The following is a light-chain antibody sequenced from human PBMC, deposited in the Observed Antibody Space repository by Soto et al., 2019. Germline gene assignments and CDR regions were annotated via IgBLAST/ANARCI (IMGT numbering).Light chain of an antibody. J-gene: IGLJ1*01. Sequence: VLTQPASVYGSPGQSIAISCTGTSSDVGSHDLVSWYQQQSGKVPKLIIYDVSSRPSGVSNRFSGSKSGNTASLTISGLQAEDEADYYCSSFTSTTTYVFGTGTKVTVL. CDR2: DVS. CDR1: SSDVGSHDL. V-gene: IGLV2-14*02. CDR3: SSFTSTTTYV.